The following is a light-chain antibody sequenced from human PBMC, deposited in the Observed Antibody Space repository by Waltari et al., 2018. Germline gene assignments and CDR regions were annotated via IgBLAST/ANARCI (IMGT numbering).Light chain of an antibody. J-gene: IGLJ1*01. CDR3: SSYTTSSAPGV. CDR1: DSHVGASDF. Sequence: QSALTQPASVSGSPGQSITISCSGTDSHVGASDFVSWYQQHPGKAPHLISYEVSNRPSGISNRVSASKSGNTASLTISGLQAEDEADYYCSSYTTSSAPGVFGTGTRVTVL. V-gene: IGLV2-14*01. CDR2: EVS.